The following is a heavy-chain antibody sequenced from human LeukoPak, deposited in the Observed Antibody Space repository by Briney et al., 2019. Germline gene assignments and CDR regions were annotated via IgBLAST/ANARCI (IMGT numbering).Heavy chain of an antibody. Sequence: SETLSLICTVSGGSITSYYWSWIRQPPGKGLEWIGYIYYSGSTIYNPSLKSRVTISVDTSKNQFSLKLNFVTAADTAVYYCAKGSPAAAGIVDYWGQGTLVTVSS. CDR1: GGSITSYY. D-gene: IGHD6-13*01. J-gene: IGHJ4*02. CDR3: AKGSPAAAGIVDY. CDR2: IYYSGST. V-gene: IGHV4-59*01.